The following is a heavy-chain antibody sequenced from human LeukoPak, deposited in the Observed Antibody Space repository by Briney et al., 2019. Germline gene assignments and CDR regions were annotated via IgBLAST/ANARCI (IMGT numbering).Heavy chain of an antibody. CDR2: ISGSGGST. J-gene: IGHJ4*02. D-gene: IGHD2-2*01. V-gene: IGHV3-23*01. CDR1: GFTFSSYA. Sequence: QTGGSLRLSCAASGFTFSSYAMIWVRQAPGKGLEWVSLISGSGGSTYYADSVKGRFTISRDNSKNTLYLQMNSLRAEDTAVYYCAKPPRGSSTSCSDWGQGTLVTVSS. CDR3: AKPPRGSSTSCSD.